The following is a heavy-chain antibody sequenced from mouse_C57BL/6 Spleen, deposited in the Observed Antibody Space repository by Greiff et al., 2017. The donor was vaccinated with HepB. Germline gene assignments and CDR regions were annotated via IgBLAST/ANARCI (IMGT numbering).Heavy chain of an antibody. V-gene: IGHV1-64*01. CDR2: IHPNSGST. J-gene: IGHJ1*03. Sequence: QVQLQQPGAELVKPGASVKMSCKASGYTFTSYWMHWVKQRPGQGLEWIGMIHPNSGSTNYNEKFKSKATLTVDKSSSTAYMQLSSLTSEDSAVYYCARGDYGSSYVYFDVWGTGTTVTVSS. D-gene: IGHD1-1*01. CDR3: ARGDYGSSYVYFDV. CDR1: GYTFTSYW.